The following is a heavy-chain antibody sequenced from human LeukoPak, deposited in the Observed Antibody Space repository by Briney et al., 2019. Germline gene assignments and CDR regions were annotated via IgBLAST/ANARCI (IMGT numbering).Heavy chain of an antibody. D-gene: IGHD6-19*01. CDR2: ISSSSSTI. V-gene: IGHV3-48*01. Sequence: PGGSLRLSCAASGFTFSSYCMNWVRHAPGKGLECVSYISSSSSTIYYADSVKGRFTISRDNAKNSLYLQMNSLRAEDTAVYYCARVRYSSGWYNIWGQGTLVTVSS. J-gene: IGHJ4*02. CDR3: ARVRYSSGWYNI. CDR1: GFTFSSYC.